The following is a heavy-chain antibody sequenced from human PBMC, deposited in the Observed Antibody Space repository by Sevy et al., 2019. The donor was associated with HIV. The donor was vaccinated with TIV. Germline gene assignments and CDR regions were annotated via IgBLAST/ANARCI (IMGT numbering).Heavy chain of an antibody. Sequence: GGSLRLSCAASGFTVSSNYMSWVRHAPGKGLYWFSVISSDGSTYYADSVKGRFTISRDNSKNTLYLQMNSLRPEDTAVYYCARARNYYDSSGYVFDIWGQGTMVTVSS. J-gene: IGHJ3*02. CDR1: GFTVSSNY. CDR3: ARARNYYDSSGYVFDI. V-gene: IGHV3-66*02. CDR2: ISSDGST. D-gene: IGHD3-22*01.